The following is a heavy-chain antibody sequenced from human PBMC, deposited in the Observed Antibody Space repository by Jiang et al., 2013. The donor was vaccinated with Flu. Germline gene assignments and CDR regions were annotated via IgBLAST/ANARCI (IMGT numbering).Heavy chain of an antibody. Sequence: TFTSYDINWVRQATGQGLEWMGWMNPNSGNTGYAQKFQGRVTMTRNTSISTAYMELSSLRSEDTAVYYCASLYGDYEAVDLWGRGTLVTVSS. CDR3: ASLYGDYEAVDL. V-gene: IGHV1-8*01. D-gene: IGHD4-17*01. J-gene: IGHJ2*01. CDR1: TFTSYD. CDR2: MNPNSGNT.